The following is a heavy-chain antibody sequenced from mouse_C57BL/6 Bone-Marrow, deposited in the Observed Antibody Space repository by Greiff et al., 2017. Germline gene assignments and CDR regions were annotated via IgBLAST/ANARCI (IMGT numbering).Heavy chain of an antibody. CDR2: ISDGGSYT. D-gene: IGHD2-1*01. Sequence: EVKVVESGGGLVKPGGSLKLSCAASGFTFSSYAMSWVRQTPEKRLEWVATISDGGSYTYYPDNVKGRFTISRDNAKNNLYLQMSHLKSEDTAMYYCARDGGNYYWYFDVWGTGTTVTVSS. V-gene: IGHV5-4*01. CDR1: GFTFSSYA. CDR3: ARDGGNYYWYFDV. J-gene: IGHJ1*03.